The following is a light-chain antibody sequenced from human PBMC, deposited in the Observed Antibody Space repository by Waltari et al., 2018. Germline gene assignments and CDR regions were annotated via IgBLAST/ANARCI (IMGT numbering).Light chain of an antibody. CDR1: SSDVGGYNY. V-gene: IGLV2-11*01. CDR3: CSYAGTYTLI. J-gene: IGLJ2*01. CDR2: DVT. Sequence: QSVLTQPRPVSGSPGQSVTISCTGTSSDVGGYNYVSWYQQHPGKAPKLMIYDVTKRPSGVPYRFSASKSGNTASLTISGLQAEDEADYYCCSYAGTYTLIFGGGTKLTVL.